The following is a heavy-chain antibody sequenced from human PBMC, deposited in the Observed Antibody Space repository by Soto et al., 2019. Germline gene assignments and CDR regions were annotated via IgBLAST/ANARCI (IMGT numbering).Heavy chain of an antibody. Sequence: SETLSLTCTVSGGSISSSSYYWGWIRQPPGKGLEWIGSIYYSGSTYYNPSLKSRVTISVDTSKNQFSLKLSSVTAADTAVYYCARNSEDPYPNPKPKPHPNTDVWGTGSLVT. V-gene: IGHV4-39*01. CDR3: ARNSEDPYPNPKPKPHPNTDV. J-gene: IGHJ4*02. CDR2: IYYSGST. CDR1: GGSISSSSYY. D-gene: IGHD7-27*01.